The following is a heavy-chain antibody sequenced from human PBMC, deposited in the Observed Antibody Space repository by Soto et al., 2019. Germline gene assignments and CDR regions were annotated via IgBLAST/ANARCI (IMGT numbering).Heavy chain of an antibody. CDR3: GRRLEVSIRHVEWFSYKWFDP. Sequence: QVLPHQWGSGLLRPSETLSLTCDVHVDSLSGYAWSWIRQPPGKGLEWVGEIPFRGVTPYHPSLKSRPSLSVNTSQNRISLNVSSVPAADPALSFCGRRLEVSIRHVEWFSYKWFDPWGPGTLVTVSS. V-gene: IGHV4-34*01. D-gene: IGHD3-9*01. CDR1: VDSLSGYA. CDR2: IPFRGVT. J-gene: IGHJ5*02.